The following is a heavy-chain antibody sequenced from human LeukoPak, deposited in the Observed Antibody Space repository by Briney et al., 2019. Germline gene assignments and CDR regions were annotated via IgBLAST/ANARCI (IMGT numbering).Heavy chain of an antibody. D-gene: IGHD3-22*01. Sequence: PGGSLRLSCAAPGFTFSSYEMNWVRQAPGKGLEWFSYISSSGSTIYYADSVKGRFTISRDNAKNSLYLQMNSLRAEDTAVYYCARDERYYDSSGYQPFLDYWGQGALVTVSS. CDR1: GFTFSSYE. V-gene: IGHV3-48*03. CDR3: ARDERYYDSSGYQPFLDY. CDR2: ISSSGSTI. J-gene: IGHJ4*02.